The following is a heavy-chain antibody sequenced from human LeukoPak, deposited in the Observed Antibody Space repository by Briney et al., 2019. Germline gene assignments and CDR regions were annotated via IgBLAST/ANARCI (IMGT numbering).Heavy chain of an antibody. CDR1: GYSFTSYW. J-gene: IGHJ4*02. CDR3: ARFTIAAQGYYFDY. D-gene: IGHD6-6*01. Sequence: GESLRIPCEGSGYSFTSYWIGWVRQMPGKGLEWMGIIYPGDSDTRYSPSFQGQVTISADKSISTAYLQWSSLKASDTAMYYCARFTIAAQGYYFDYWGQGTLVTVSS. CDR2: IYPGDSDT. V-gene: IGHV5-51*01.